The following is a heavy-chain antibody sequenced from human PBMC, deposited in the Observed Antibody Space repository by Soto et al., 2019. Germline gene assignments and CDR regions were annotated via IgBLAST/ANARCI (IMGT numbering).Heavy chain of an antibody. J-gene: IGHJ4*02. CDR1: GYSFTSYW. CDR2: IDPSGSYT. D-gene: IGHD3-22*01. CDR3: ARRRYYYDSSGYLPEADY. Sequence: GESLKISCKGSGYSFTSYWISWVRQMPGKGLEWMGRIDPSGSYTNYSPSFQGHVTISADKSISTAYLQWSSLKASDTAMYYCARRRYYYDSSGYLPEADYWGQGTLVTVSS. V-gene: IGHV5-10-1*01.